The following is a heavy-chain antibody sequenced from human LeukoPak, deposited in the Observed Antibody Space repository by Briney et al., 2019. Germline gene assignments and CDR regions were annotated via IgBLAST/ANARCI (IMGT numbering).Heavy chain of an antibody. V-gene: IGHV3-48*01. CDR3: AKEGYYDFWSGYEY. CDR2: ISSSSSTI. D-gene: IGHD3-3*01. CDR1: GFTFSNYP. Sequence: PGGSLRLSCAASGFTFSNYPMNWVRQAPGKGLEWVSYISSSSSTIYYADSVKGRFTISRDNAKNSLYLQMNSLRAEDTAVYYCAKEGYYDFWSGYEYWGQGTLVTVSS. J-gene: IGHJ4*02.